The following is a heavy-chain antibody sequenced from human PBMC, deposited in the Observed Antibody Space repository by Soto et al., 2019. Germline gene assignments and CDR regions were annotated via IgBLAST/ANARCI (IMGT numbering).Heavy chain of an antibody. CDR2: ISGSGGST. CDR3: AKDLAQSRDY. D-gene: IGHD6-19*01. CDR1: GFTFSSYA. V-gene: IGHV3-23*01. J-gene: IGHJ4*02. Sequence: GGSLTLSCAASGFTFSSYAMSWVRQAPGKGLEWVSAISGSGGSTYYADSVKGRFTISRDNSKNTLYLQMNSLRAEDTDVYYCAKDLAQSRDYWGQGTLVTVSS.